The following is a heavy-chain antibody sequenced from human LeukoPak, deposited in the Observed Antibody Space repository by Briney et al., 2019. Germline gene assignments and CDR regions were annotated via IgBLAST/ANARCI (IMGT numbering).Heavy chain of an antibody. V-gene: IGHV4-38-2*01. CDR3: ARPITIAVAGVRAFDI. Sequence: SETLSLTCAVSGYSISSGYYWGWIRQPPGKGLEWIGSIYHSGSTYYNPSLKSRVTISVDTSKDQFSLKLSSVTAADTAVYYCARPITIAVAGVRAFDIWGQGTMVTVSS. CDR1: GYSISSGYY. J-gene: IGHJ3*02. D-gene: IGHD6-19*01. CDR2: IYHSGST.